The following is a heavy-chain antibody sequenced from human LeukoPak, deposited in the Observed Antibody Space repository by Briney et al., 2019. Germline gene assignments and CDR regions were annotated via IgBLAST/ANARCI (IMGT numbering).Heavy chain of an antibody. V-gene: IGHV4-31*03. Sequence: SQTLSLTCTVSGGSISSGGYYWSWIRQHPGKGLEWIGYIYYSGRTYYNPSLKSRVTISVDTSKNQFSLKLSSVTAADTAVYYCARRIVVVPAATDYFDYWGQGTLVTVSS. CDR2: IYYSGRT. J-gene: IGHJ4*02. CDR1: GGSISSGGYY. CDR3: ARRIVVVPAATDYFDY. D-gene: IGHD2-2*01.